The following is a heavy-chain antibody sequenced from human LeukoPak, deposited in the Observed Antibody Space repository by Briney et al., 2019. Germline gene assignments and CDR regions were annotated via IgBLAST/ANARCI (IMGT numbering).Heavy chain of an antibody. V-gene: IGHV4-34*01. CDR2: INHSGSI. D-gene: IGHD6-19*01. J-gene: IGHJ4*02. CDR3: ASGRRAGTGWFVRSPFDY. CDR1: GGSFSGYY. Sequence: SETVSLTCAVYGGSFSGYYWSWIRQPPGKGLEWIGEINHSGSINFNPSLKSRVTISVDTSKNQFSLNLSSVTAADTAVYYCASGRRAGTGWFVRSPFDYWGQGTLVTVSS.